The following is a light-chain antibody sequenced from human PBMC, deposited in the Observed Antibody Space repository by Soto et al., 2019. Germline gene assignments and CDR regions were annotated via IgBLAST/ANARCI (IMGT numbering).Light chain of an antibody. V-gene: IGKV1-9*01. Sequence: DIQLTQSPSVLSSSGGERVAISCRASQGISSYLAWYQQKPGKAPKLLIYAASTLQSGVPSRFSGSGSGTEFTLTISSLQPEDFATYYCQQLNSYPSFGQGTKVDI. CDR1: QGISSY. J-gene: IGKJ1*01. CDR3: QQLNSYPS. CDR2: AAS.